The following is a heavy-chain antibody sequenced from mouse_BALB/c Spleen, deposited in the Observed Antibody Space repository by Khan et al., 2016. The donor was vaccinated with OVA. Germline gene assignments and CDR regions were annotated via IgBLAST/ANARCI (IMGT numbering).Heavy chain of an antibody. D-gene: IGHD1-1*02. CDR2: IWAGGST. CDR3: ARPFYYGAWFAY. J-gene: IGHJ3*01. CDR1: GFSLNSYG. V-gene: IGHV2-9*02. Sequence: VQLQESGPGLVAPSQSLSITCTVSGFSLNSYGIHWVRQPPGKGLEWLGVIWAGGSTNHNSALMSRLSISKDNSKSQVILKMNSLQTDDTAMYYCARPFYYGAWFAYWGQGTLVTVSA.